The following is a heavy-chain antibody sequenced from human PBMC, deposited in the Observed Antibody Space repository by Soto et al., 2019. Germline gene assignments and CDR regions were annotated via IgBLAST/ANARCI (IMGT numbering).Heavy chain of an antibody. V-gene: IGHV1-18*01. CDR1: GYTFTSYG. J-gene: IGHJ4*02. CDR3: ARVQSGYDFAY. Sequence: QVQLVQSGAKVKKPGASVKVSCKASGYTFTSYGINWVRQAPGQGLEWMGWIRAYNGNTHYAQKLQGRVTMTTDTSPSTAYLELRSLRSDDTAVYYCARVQSGYDFAYWGQGTLVTVSS. CDR2: IRAYNGNT. D-gene: IGHD5-12*01.